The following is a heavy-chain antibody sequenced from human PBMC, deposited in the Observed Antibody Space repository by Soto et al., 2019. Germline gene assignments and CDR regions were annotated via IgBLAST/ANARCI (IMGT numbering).Heavy chain of an antibody. CDR2: IYRTGST. J-gene: IGHJ4*02. CDR3: ASRDPGTSVDY. Sequence: PSEPLSLTCAVSDGSFTSNNWWTWVRQPPGQGLEWIGEIYRTGSTNYNPSLKSRVTISLDKSENQFSLKVTSLTAADTAVYYCASRDPGTSVDYWGQGTLVTVSS. V-gene: IGHV4-4*02. CDR1: DGSFTSNNW. D-gene: IGHD1-7*01.